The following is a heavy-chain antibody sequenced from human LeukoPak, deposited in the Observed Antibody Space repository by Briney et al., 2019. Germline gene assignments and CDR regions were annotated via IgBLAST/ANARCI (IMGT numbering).Heavy chain of an antibody. CDR3: ARDRPPRYYDSRGYYDGAFDI. CDR2: IYTSGST. CDR1: GGSISSYY. J-gene: IGHJ3*02. D-gene: IGHD3-22*01. V-gene: IGHV4-4*07. Sequence: SETLSLTCTVSGGSISSYYWSWIRQPAGKGLEWIGRIYTSGSTNYNPSLKSRVTMSVDTSKNQFSLKLSSVTAADTAVYYCARDRPPRYYDSRGYYDGAFDIWGQGTMVTVSS.